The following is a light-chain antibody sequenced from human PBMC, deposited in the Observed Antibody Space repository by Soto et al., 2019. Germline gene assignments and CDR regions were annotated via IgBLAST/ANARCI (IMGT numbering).Light chain of an antibody. CDR3: SSYSTTSSPHVL. CDR2: EVT. V-gene: IGLV2-14*01. Sequence: SVLTQPASVSGSPGQSITISCTGTRSDVGRYNYVSWYQQHPGKAPKLMIYEVTYRPSGVSARFSGSKSGNTASLTISGLQAEDEADYYCSSYSTTSSPHVLFGGGTK. J-gene: IGLJ2*01. CDR1: RSDVGRYNY.